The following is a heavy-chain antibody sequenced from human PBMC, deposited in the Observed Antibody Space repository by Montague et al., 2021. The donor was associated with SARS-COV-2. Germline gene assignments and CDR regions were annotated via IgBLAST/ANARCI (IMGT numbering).Heavy chain of an antibody. CDR3: ARDAIGAAGGYGMDV. CDR2: IYYDGYT. J-gene: IGHJ6*02. CDR1: GGSISSGGYY. V-gene: IGHV4-31*03. D-gene: IGHD2-2*01. Sequence: TLSLTCTVSGGSISSGGYYWSWIRQHPGKGLEWIGYIYYDGYTYYNPSLKSRVTISVDTSKNQFSLNLSSVTAADTAVYYCARDAIGAAGGYGMDVWGRGTKVTVSS.